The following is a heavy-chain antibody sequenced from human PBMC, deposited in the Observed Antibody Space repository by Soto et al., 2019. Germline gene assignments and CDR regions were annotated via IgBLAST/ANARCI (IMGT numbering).Heavy chain of an antibody. CDR3: ARAELATFLPIDP. D-gene: IGHD1-7*01. V-gene: IGHV1-46*03. J-gene: IGHJ5*02. CDR2: INPSGGST. Sequence: GGSVKVSCKASGYTFTSYGISWVRQAPGQGLEWMGIINPSGGSTSYAQKLQGRVTMTRDTSTSTVYMELSSLRSEDTAVYYCARAELATFLPIDPWGQGTLVTVSS. CDR1: GYTFTSYG.